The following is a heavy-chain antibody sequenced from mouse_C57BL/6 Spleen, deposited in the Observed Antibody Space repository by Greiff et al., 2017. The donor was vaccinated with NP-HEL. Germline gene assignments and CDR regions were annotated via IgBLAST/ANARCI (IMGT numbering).Heavy chain of an antibody. D-gene: IGHD2-5*01. CDR1: GYTFTDYE. V-gene: IGHV1-15*01. CDR3: TRSRYYSKENF. Sequence: QVQLQQSGAELVRPGASVTLSCKASGYTFTDYEMHWVKQTPVHGLEWIGAIDPETGGTAYNQKFKGKAILTADKSSSTAYMELRSLTSADSAVYYCTRSRYYSKENFWGQGTTLTVSS. CDR2: IDPETGGT. J-gene: IGHJ2*01.